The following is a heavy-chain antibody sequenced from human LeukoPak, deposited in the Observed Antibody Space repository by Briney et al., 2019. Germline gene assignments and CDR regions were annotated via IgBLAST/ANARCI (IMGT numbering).Heavy chain of an antibody. CDR1: GGTFSTYA. D-gene: IGHD5-12*01. J-gene: IGHJ3*02. CDR3: ARVGLTINGDAFDI. CDR2: IIPIFGTA. V-gene: IGHV1-69*13. Sequence: ASVKVSCKASGGTFSTYAISWVRQAPGQGPEWMGGIIPIFGTAKYAQKFQGRVTITADESASTAYMELSSLRSEDTAVYYCARVGLTINGDAFDIWGQGTMVTVSS.